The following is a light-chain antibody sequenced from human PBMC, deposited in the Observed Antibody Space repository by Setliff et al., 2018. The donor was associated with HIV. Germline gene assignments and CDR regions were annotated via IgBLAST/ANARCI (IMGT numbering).Light chain of an antibody. V-gene: IGLV2-14*03. J-gene: IGLJ1*01. CDR3: CSYTSISTYV. CDR2: DVS. CDR1: SSDVGRYNY. Sequence: QSALTQPASVSGSPGQSITISCTGTSSDVGRYNYVSWYQQHPGKTPKLIIYDVSKWPSGVSNRFSASKSGYTASLTISGLQAEDEADYYCCSYTSISTYVFGTGTKVTVL.